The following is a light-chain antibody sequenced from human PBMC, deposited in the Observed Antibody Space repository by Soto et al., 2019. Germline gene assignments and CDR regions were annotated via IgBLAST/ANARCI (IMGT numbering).Light chain of an antibody. CDR2: WIR. V-gene: IGLV2-14*01. CDR3: SLFTTNYFYV. Sequence: QSSLTQPASVPGSPGQSIAISCTGSGSDVGGYHSVSWYQQHPGTAPKLFIYWIRHWPSGVSARFSPSRSAYTATLIISGLHPGDEADYYYSLFTTNYFYVFGPGTKVTVL. CDR1: GSDVGGYHS. J-gene: IGLJ1*01.